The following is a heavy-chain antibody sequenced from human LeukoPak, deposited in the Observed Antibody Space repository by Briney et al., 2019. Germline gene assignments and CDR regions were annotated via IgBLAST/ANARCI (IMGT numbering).Heavy chain of an antibody. V-gene: IGHV3-23*01. J-gene: IGHJ4*02. CDR3: ATQRSGWHYFDY. D-gene: IGHD6-19*01. CDR2: ISSSGSST. CDR1: GFTFSSYG. Sequence: PGGSLRLSCAASGFTFSSYGMNWVRQAPGKGLEWVSSISSSGSSTYYADSVKGRFTISRDNSKNTLFLQMNSLRAEDTAVYYCATQRSGWHYFDYWGQGTLVTVSS.